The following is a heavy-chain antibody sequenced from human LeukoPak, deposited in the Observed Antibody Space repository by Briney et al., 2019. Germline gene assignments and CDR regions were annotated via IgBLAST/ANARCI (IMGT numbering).Heavy chain of an antibody. V-gene: IGHV4-31*03. J-gene: IGHJ5*02. CDR1: GGSISSGGYY. Sequence: SQTLSLTCTVSGGSISSGGYYWSWIRQHPGKGLEWIGYIYYSGSTYYNPSLKSRVTISVDTSKNQFSLKLSSVTAADTAVYYCARAHCSSTSCYPRLNWFDPWGQGTLVTVSS. CDR3: ARAHCSSTSCYPRLNWFDP. D-gene: IGHD2-2*01. CDR2: IYYSGST.